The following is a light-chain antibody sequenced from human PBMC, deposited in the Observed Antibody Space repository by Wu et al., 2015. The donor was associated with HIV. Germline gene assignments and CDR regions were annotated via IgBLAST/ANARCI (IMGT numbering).Light chain of an antibody. CDR3: QQYNNWIT. CDR2: GAS. CDR1: QSLSSN. V-gene: IGKV3-15*01. Sequence: EIVMTQSPDTLSVSPGERATLYCRASQSLSSNLAWYQQKPGQAPRLLIYGASTRAAGIPARFSGSGSGTEFTLTISSLQSEDFAVYYCQQYNNWITFGQGTRLEIK. J-gene: IGKJ5*01.